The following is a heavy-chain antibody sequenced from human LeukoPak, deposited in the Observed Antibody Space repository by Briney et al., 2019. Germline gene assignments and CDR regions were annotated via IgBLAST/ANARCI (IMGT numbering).Heavy chain of an antibody. CDR2: VRYDGSNE. CDR3: AREPGGVYHSEGPKY. Sequence: GGSLRLSCAASGFVFSDYGMHWVRQAPGKGLEWVAFVRYDGSNEYYADSMKGRFTISRDNSKNTLYLQMNSLRAEDTAVYSCAREPGGVYHSEGPKYWGRGTLITVSS. J-gene: IGHJ4*02. D-gene: IGHD2-8*02. V-gene: IGHV3-30*02. CDR1: GFVFSDYG.